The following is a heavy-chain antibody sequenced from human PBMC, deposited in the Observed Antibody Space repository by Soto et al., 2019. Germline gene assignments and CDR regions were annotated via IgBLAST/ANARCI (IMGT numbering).Heavy chain of an antibody. CDR3: GRSWYYYYGMDV. CDR1: GGTFSSYA. Sequence: QVQLVQSGAEVKKPGSSVKVSCKASGGTFSSYAISWVRQAPGQGLEWMGGIIPIFGTANYAQKFQGRVTITADESTSTAYMELSSLRSEDTAMYYCGRSWYYYYGMDVWGQGTTVTVSS. CDR2: IIPIFGTA. V-gene: IGHV1-69*01. J-gene: IGHJ6*02. D-gene: IGHD6-13*01.